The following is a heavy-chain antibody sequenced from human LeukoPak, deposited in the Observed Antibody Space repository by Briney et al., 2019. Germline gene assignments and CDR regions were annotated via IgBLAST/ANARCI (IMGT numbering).Heavy chain of an antibody. J-gene: IGHJ4*02. CDR2: ISGNGGST. CDR1: GFTFSSYS. V-gene: IGHV3-23*01. Sequence: GGSLRLSCAASGFTFSSYSMNWVRQPPGKGLEWVSGISGNGGSTYYADSVKGRFTISRDNSKNSLYLQMNSLRAEDTAVYYCANDPYCGGDCYYDYWGQGTVVTVSS. CDR3: ANDPYCGGDCYYDY. D-gene: IGHD2-21*02.